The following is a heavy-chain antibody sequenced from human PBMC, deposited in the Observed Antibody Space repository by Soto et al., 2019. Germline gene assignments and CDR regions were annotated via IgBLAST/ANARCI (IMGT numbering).Heavy chain of an antibody. J-gene: IGHJ6*03. CDR3: ARGRGGSGSYLPYYYYYCMDV. D-gene: IGHD3-10*01. CDR1: GYTFTSYD. CDR2: MNPNSGNT. V-gene: IGHV1-8*01. Sequence: GASVKVSCKASGYTFTSYDINWVRQATGQGLEWMGWMNPNSGNTGYAQKFQGRVTMTRNTSISTAYMELSSLRSEDTAVYYCARGRGGSGSYLPYYYYYCMDVWGKGTTVTVSS.